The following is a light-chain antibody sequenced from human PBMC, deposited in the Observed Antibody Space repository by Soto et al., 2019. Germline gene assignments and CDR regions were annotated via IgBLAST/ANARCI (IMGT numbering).Light chain of an antibody. CDR1: QSVSTY. CDR2: DAS. V-gene: IGKV1-39*01. CDR3: QQAYRIPIT. J-gene: IGKJ4*01. Sequence: DIPMTQSPSSLSASVGDSVTVTCRASQSVSTYLNWYQHKLGKAPKLLIYDASKLQRGVSSRFSGSGSATQFTLTIDTLQPEDFATYYCQQAYRIPITFGGGTRVET.